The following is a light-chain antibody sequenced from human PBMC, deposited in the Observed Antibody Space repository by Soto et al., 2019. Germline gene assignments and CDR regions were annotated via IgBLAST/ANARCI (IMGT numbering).Light chain of an antibody. CDR1: QNIDNW. V-gene: IGKV1-5*01. CDR3: QQYSGDSRT. Sequence: DIQMTQSPSTQSASVGDRVTITGRASQNIDNWLAWYQQKPGKDPKLLIYDASTLETGVPSRFSGSGSGTEFTLTISGLQPDDFATYYCQQYSGDSRTFGQGTKVDVK. J-gene: IGKJ1*01. CDR2: DAS.